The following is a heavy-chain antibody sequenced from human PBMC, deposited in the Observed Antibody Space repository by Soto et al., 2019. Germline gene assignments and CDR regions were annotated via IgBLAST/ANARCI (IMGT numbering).Heavy chain of an antibody. Sequence: SETLSLTCTVSGDSITCSSHYWGWIRQPPGKGLEWIGRMYYSGSAYYNPSLKSRVTISVDTSKNQFSLKLTSVTAADTAVYHCARHVGNSPPGSWGQVTLVTVSS. D-gene: IGHD1-26*01. J-gene: IGHJ4*02. V-gene: IGHV4-39*01. CDR1: GDSITCSSHY. CDR3: ARHVGNSPPGS. CDR2: MYYSGSA.